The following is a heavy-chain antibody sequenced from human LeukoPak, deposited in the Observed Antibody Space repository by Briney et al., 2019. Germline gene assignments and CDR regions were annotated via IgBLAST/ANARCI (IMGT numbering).Heavy chain of an antibody. CDR3: ARAYCSSTSCYTEGWFDP. Sequence: SETLSLTCTVSGYSIISGYSWEWIRQPPGKGLEWIGSFHYSGSTYYNPSLMSRVTISGDMSKNQFSLRLSSVTAADTAVYYCARAYCSSTSCYTEGWFDPWGQGTLVTVSS. V-gene: IGHV4-38-2*02. CDR1: GYSIISGYS. D-gene: IGHD2-2*02. J-gene: IGHJ5*02. CDR2: FHYSGST.